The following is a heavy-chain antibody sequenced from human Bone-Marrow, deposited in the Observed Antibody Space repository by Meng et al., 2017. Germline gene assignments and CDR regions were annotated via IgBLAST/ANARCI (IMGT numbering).Heavy chain of an antibody. Sequence: SETLSLTCTVSGGSISSDYWSCVRQPAGKGMEWIGRVYTSGSTNYNPSLKSRVTMSVDNSKTQFSLKLSSVTAADRAVYYCARDGVGYCSSTSCYTSHWGQGTLVIVSS. CDR1: GGSISSDY. CDR3: ARDGVGYCSSTSCYTSH. D-gene: IGHD2-2*02. J-gene: IGHJ4*02. CDR2: VYTSGST. V-gene: IGHV4-4*07.